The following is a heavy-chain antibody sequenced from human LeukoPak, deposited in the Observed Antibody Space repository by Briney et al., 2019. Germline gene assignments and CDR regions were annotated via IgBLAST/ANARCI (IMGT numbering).Heavy chain of an antibody. V-gene: IGHV3-23*01. J-gene: IGHJ4*02. D-gene: IGHD6-19*01. CDR3: ARRQWLALDY. Sequence: GGSLRLSCAAYGFTFNTYGTSSVRQAPGKGMEWVSVISYTGATTLYADSVKGRFTISRDNSNNTLYLQMNSLRADDTAVYYCARRQWLALDYWGQGTLVTVSS. CDR1: GFTFNTYG. CDR2: ISYTGATT.